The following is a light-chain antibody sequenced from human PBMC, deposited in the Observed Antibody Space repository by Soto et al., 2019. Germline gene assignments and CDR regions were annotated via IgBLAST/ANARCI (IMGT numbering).Light chain of an antibody. CDR2: QDT. CDR1: ALAKQY. CDR3: QSADSSGTYWV. V-gene: IGLV3-25*03. Sequence: SYELTQPPSVSVSPGQTARITCSGDALAKQYAYWFRQKPGQAPALVIYQDTERPSGIPERFSGSSSGTTVTLTISGVQAEDEADYHCQSADSSGTYWVFGGGTKVTVL. J-gene: IGLJ3*02.